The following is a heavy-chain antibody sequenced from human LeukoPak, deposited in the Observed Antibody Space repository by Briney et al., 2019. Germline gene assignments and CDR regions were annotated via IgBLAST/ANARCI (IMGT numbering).Heavy chain of an antibody. J-gene: IGHJ3*02. CDR2: INHSGST. Sequence: SETLSLTCAVYSGSFSGYYWSWIRQPPGKGLEWIGEINHSGSTNYNPSLKSRVTISVDTSKNQFSLKLSSVTAADTAVYYCARKRVIVATLRAQRSPFFDIWGQGTMVTVSS. V-gene: IGHV4-34*01. D-gene: IGHD5-12*01. CDR3: ARKRVIVATLRAQRSPFFDI. CDR1: SGSFSGYY.